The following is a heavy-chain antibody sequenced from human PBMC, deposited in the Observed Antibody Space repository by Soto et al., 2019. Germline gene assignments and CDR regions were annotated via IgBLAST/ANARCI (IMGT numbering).Heavy chain of an antibody. D-gene: IGHD3-22*01. V-gene: IGHV3-23*01. J-gene: IGHJ3*02. Sequence: HPGGSLRLSCAASGFTFSSYAMSWVRQAPGKGLEWVSAISGSGGSTYYADSVKGRLTISRDNSKITLYLQMNSLRAEDTAVYYCAKEHYDSSGPLALDIWGQGTMVTVSS. CDR3: AKEHYDSSGPLALDI. CDR1: GFTFSSYA. CDR2: ISGSGGST.